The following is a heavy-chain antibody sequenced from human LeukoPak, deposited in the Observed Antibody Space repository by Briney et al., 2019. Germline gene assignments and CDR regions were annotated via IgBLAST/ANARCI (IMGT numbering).Heavy chain of an antibody. CDR3: AKVPQH. J-gene: IGHJ1*01. CDR2: ISWNSGSI. CDR1: GFTFDDYA. V-gene: IGHV3-9*01. Sequence: GGSLRLSCAASGFTFDDYAMHWVRQAPGKGLEWFSGISWNSGSIGYADSVKGRFTISRDNAKNSLYLQMNSLRAEDTALYYCAKVPQHWGQGTLVTVSS.